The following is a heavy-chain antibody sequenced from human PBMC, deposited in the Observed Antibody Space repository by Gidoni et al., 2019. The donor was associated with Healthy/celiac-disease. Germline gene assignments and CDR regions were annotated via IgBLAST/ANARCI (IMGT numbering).Heavy chain of an antibody. Sequence: TCSSYAMSWGRQTPGKVLEWGSAISGSGGSTYYAVSVKDRFTISRDNSKNTLYLQMNSLRAEATSVYYCAKGCGGDCYSPAGDYWGQGTLVTVSS. CDR3: AKGCGGDCYSPAGDY. V-gene: IGHV3-23*01. CDR2: ISGSGGST. CDR1: TCSSYA. D-gene: IGHD2-21*02. J-gene: IGHJ4*02.